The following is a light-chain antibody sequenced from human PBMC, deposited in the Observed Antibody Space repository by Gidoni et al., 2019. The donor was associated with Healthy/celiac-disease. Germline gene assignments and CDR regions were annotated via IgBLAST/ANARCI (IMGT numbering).Light chain of an antibody. CDR3: QQFNSYPRT. J-gene: IGKJ3*01. V-gene: IGKV1-13*02. CDR1: QGITSA. CDR2: DAS. Sequence: AIQLTQSPSSLSASVGDRVTITCRASQGITSALAWYQQKPGKAPKLLIYDASSLESGVPSRFSGSGSGTDFTLTISSLQPEDFATYYCQQFNSYPRTFGPXTKVDIK.